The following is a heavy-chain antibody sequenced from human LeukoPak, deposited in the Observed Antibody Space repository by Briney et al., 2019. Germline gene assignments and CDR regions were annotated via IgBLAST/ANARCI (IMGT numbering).Heavy chain of an antibody. D-gene: IGHD3-10*01. CDR3: ARDLSHISYGSGQYYNWFDP. Sequence: SVKVSCKASGGTFSSYAISWVRHAPGQGLEWMGGISPIFGTANYAQKFQGRVTITADESTSTAYMELSSLRSEDTAVYYCARDLSHISYGSGQYYNWFDPWGQGTLVTVSS. J-gene: IGHJ5*02. CDR2: ISPIFGTA. CDR1: GGTFSSYA. V-gene: IGHV1-69*13.